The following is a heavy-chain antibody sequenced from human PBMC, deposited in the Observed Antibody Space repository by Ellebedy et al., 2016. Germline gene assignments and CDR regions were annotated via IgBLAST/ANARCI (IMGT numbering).Heavy chain of an antibody. J-gene: IGHJ5*02. CDR3: ARDRRYCSSTSCSPRAAGRVGWFDP. D-gene: IGHD2-2*01. CDR2: INPSGGST. CDR1: GYTFTSYY. Sequence: ASVKVSCXASGYTFTSYYMHWVRQAPGQGLEWMGIINPSGGSTSYAQKFQGRVTMTRDTSTSTVYMELSSLRSEDTAVYYCARDRRYCSSTSCSPRAAGRVGWFDPWGQGTLVTVSS. V-gene: IGHV1-46*01.